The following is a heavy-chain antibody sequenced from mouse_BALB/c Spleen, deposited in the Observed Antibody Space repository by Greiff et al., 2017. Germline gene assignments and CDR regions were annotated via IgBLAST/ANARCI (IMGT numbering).Heavy chain of an antibody. CDR1: GYTFSSYW. D-gene: IGHD1-2*01. CDR2: ILPGSGST. CDR3: ARDNYYGYNAMDY. J-gene: IGHJ4*01. V-gene: IGHV1-9*01. Sequence: QVQLQQSGAELMKPGASVKISCKATGYTFSSYWIEWVKQRPGHGLEWIGEILPGSGSTNYNEKFKGKATFTADTSSNTAYMQLSSLTSEDSAVYFCARDNYYGYNAMDYWGQGTSVTVSS.